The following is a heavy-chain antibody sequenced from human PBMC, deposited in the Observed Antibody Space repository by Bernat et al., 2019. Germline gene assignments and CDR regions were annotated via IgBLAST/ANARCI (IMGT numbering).Heavy chain of an antibody. D-gene: IGHD4-17*01. CDR3: ARGGGYGDYGNWFDP. V-gene: IGHV4-59*01. CDR1: GGSIRSYY. CDR2: IYYSGST. Sequence: QVQLQESGPGLVKPSETLSLTCTVSGGSIRSYYWSWIRQPPGKGLEWIGYIYYSGSTNYNPSLKSRVTISVDTSKNQFSLKLSSGTAADTAVYYCARGGGYGDYGNWFDPWGQGTLVTVSS. J-gene: IGHJ5*02.